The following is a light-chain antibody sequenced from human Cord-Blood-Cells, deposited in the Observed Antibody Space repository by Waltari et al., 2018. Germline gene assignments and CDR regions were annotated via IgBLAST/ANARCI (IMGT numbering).Light chain of an antibody. CDR1: SSDVGSYNL. V-gene: IGLV2-23*01. J-gene: IGLJ1*01. Sequence: QSALTQPASVSGSPGQSITISCTGTSSDVGSYNLVSWYQQHPGKAPKLKIYEGSKRPSGVSNPFAGSKSGNTASLTISGLQAEDEADYYCCSYAGSSTYVFGTGTKVTVL. CDR3: CSYAGSSTYV. CDR2: EGS.